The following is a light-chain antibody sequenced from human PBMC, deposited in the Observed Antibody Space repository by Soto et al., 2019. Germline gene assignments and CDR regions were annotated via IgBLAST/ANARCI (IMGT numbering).Light chain of an antibody. V-gene: IGKV3-11*01. CDR1: QSVSSY. CDR3: QQFSSYPLT. Sequence: EIVLTQSPATLSLSPGERATLSCWASQSVSSYLAWYQQKPGQAPRLLIYDASNRATGIPARFSGSGSGTDFTLTISRLEPEDFAVYYCQQFSSYPLTFGGGTKVDIK. J-gene: IGKJ4*01. CDR2: DAS.